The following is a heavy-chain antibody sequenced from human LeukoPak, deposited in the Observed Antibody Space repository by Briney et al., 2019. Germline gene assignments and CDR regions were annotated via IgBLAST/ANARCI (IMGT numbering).Heavy chain of an antibody. V-gene: IGHV4-59*08. Sequence: SETLSLTCTVSGGSISSYYWSWIRQPPGKGLEWIGYIYYSGSTNYNPSLKSRVTISVDTSKNQFSLKLSSVTAADTAVYYCARLQTMVRGVMGQDYWGQGTLVTVSS. D-gene: IGHD3-10*01. CDR3: ARLQTMVRGVMGQDY. CDR2: IYYSGST. CDR1: GGSISSYY. J-gene: IGHJ4*02.